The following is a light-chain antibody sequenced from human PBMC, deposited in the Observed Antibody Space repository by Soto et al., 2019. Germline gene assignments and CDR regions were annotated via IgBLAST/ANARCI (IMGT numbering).Light chain of an antibody. J-gene: IGKJ5*01. Sequence: DIQMTRSTSSLSASVGDRATITCRASESIARHLNWYQQKLGKAPKLLIYAASSLQNGVPSRFRGGGSGTDFTLTISNLQPEDFATYYCQQTYSTLSITFGQGTRLEIK. V-gene: IGKV1-39*01. CDR2: AAS. CDR3: QQTYSTLSIT. CDR1: ESIARH.